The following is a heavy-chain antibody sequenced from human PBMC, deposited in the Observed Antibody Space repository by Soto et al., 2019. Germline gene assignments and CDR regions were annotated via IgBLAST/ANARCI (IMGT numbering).Heavy chain of an antibody. CDR3: ARLRLDYGDYVLLEYYYYMDV. CDR1: GGSISSSSYY. J-gene: IGHJ6*03. CDR2: IYYSGST. Sequence: SETLSLTCTVSGGSISSSSYYWGWIRQPPGKGLEWIGSIYYSGSTYYNPSLKSRVTISVDTSKNQFSLKLSSVTAADTAVYYCARLRLDYGDYVLLEYYYYMDVWGKGTTVTVSS. D-gene: IGHD4-17*01. V-gene: IGHV4-39*01.